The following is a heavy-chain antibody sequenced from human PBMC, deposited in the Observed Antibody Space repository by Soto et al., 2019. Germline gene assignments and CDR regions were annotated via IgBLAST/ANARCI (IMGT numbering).Heavy chain of an antibody. Sequence: SETLSLTCAVSGGSISSGGYSWSWIRQPPGKGLEWIGDIYHSGSTYYNPSLKNRVTISVDKSNNQFSLNLKSVTAADTAVYYCATLPPRIVVAVLPIPSWGQGTLVTVSS. CDR2: IYHSGST. CDR3: ATLPPRIVVAVLPIPS. CDR1: GGSISSGGYS. V-gene: IGHV4-30-2*01. J-gene: IGHJ4*02. D-gene: IGHD2-15*01.